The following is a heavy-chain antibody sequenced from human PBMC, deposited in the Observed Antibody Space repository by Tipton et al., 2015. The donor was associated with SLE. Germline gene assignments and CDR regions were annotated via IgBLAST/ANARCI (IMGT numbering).Heavy chain of an antibody. CDR3: ARAALMY. Sequence: GSLRLSCAASGFTFSSYEMNWVRQAPGKGLEWGSYIDTSGSTIYYADSVKGRFTISRDNAKNSLYLQMKSLRAEDTAVYYCARAALMYWGQGTLVTVSS. CDR1: GFTFSSYE. D-gene: IGHD3-3*02. J-gene: IGHJ4*02. V-gene: IGHV3-48*03. CDR2: IDTSGSTI.